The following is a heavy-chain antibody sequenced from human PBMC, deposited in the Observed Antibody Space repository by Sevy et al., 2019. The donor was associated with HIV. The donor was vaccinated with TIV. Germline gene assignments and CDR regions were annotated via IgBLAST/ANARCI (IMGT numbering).Heavy chain of an antibody. V-gene: IGHV4-31*03. CDR2: IYYSGNT. D-gene: IGHD1-26*01. CDR3: ARGIGFTGKYYGF. CDR1: GGSISSGYYY. Sequence: SETLSLTCTVSGGSISSGYYYWSWIRQHPGKGLEWIGYIYYSGNTYYNPSLKSRVTISVDTSKNQFSLKLSSVTPADTAVYYCARGIGFTGKYYGFWGQGTLVTVSS. J-gene: IGHJ4*02.